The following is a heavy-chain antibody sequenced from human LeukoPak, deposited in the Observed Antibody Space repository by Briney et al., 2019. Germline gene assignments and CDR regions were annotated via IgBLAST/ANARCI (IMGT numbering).Heavy chain of an antibody. CDR1: GGTFSSYA. V-gene: IGHV1-69*05. J-gene: IGHJ6*03. CDR3: ARGGSTDEAPYYYCYMDV. D-gene: IGHD3-16*01. CDR2: IIPIFGTA. Sequence: ASVKVSCKACGGTFSSYAISWVRQAPGQGVEWMRRIIPIFGTANYAQKFQGRVTITTDESTNTAYMELSSLRSEDTAVYYCARGGSTDEAPYYYCYMDVWGKGTTVTVSS.